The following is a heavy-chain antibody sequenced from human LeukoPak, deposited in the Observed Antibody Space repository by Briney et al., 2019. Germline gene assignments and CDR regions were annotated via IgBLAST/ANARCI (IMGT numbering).Heavy chain of an antibody. J-gene: IGHJ4*02. CDR3: ARVRSSSGWYAY. Sequence: PSQTLSLTCTVSGGSISSGSYYWSWIRQPAGKGLEWIGRIYTSGSTNYNPSLKSRVTISVDTSKNQFSLKLSSVTAADTAVYYCARVRSSSGWYAYSGQGTLVTVSS. CDR1: GGSISSGSYY. V-gene: IGHV4-61*02. D-gene: IGHD6-19*01. CDR2: IYTSGST.